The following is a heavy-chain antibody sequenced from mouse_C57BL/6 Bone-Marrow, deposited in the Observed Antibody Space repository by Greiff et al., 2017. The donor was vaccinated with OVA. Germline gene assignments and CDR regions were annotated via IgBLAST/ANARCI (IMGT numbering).Heavy chain of an antibody. D-gene: IGHD2-3*01. J-gene: IGHJ1*03. Sequence: EVQRVESGGGLVKPGGSLKLSCAASGFTFSSYAMSWVRQTPEKRLEWVATISDGGSYTYYPDNVKGRFTISRDNAKNNLYLQMSHLKSEDTAMYYCAFDGYYWYFDVWGTGTTVTVSS. CDR2: ISDGGSYT. V-gene: IGHV5-4*01. CDR3: AFDGYYWYFDV. CDR1: GFTFSSYA.